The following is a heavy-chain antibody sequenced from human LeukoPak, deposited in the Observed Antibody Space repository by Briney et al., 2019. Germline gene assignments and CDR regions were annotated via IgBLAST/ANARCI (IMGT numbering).Heavy chain of an antibody. Sequence: PSETLSLTCTVSGDSISSYYWSWIRQPPGKGLEWIGYIYYSGSTNYNPSLKSRVTISVETSKNQFSLKVSSVTAADTAVYYCTRGSIAYYYMDVWGKGTTVTISS. CDR3: TRGSIAYYYMDV. J-gene: IGHJ6*03. D-gene: IGHD3-22*01. CDR1: GDSISSYY. V-gene: IGHV4-59*01. CDR2: IYYSGST.